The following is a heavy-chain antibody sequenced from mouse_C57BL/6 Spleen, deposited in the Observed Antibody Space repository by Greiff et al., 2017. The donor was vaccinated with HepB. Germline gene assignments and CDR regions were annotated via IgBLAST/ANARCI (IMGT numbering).Heavy chain of an antibody. D-gene: IGHD1-1*01. V-gene: IGHV1-74*01. CDR1: GYTFTSYW. CDR3: AKGPDYGSSSWYFDV. CDR2: IHPSDSDT. J-gene: IGHJ1*03. Sequence: VQLQQPGAELVKPGASVKVSCKASGYTFTSYWMHWVKQRPGQGLGWIGRIHPSDSDTNYNQKFKGKATLTVDKSSSTAYMQLSSLTSEDSAVYYCAKGPDYGSSSWYFDVWGTGTTVTVSS.